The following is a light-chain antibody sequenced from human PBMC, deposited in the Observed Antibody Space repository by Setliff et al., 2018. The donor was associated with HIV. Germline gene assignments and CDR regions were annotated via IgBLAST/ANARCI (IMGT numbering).Light chain of an antibody. Sequence: QSALTQPPSVSGAPGQRVTISCTGSSSNIGAGYEVHWYQQLPGTAPKLLIYDNGNRPSGVPDRFSGSKSGTSASLAITGLQAEDEADYYCQSYDSSPSGSRVFGTGTKVTVL. CDR3: QSYDSSPSGSRV. CDR2: DNG. CDR1: SSNIGAGYE. J-gene: IGLJ1*01. V-gene: IGLV1-40*01.